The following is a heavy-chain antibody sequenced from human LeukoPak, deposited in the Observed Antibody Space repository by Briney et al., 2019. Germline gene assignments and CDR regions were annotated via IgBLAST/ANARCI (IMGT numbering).Heavy chain of an antibody. J-gene: IGHJ4*02. CDR1: GFTFSNCA. V-gene: IGHV3-23*01. CDR3: AKDGFDYYDSSGFSYFDY. CDR2: ISGGGAAI. Sequence: GGSLRLSCAASGFTFSNCAMSWVRQAPGKGLQWVSGISGGGAAIYYADSVKGRFTISRDNSKNTLYLQMNSLRAADTAVYFCAKDGFDYYDSSGFSYFDYWGQGTLVTVSS. D-gene: IGHD3-22*01.